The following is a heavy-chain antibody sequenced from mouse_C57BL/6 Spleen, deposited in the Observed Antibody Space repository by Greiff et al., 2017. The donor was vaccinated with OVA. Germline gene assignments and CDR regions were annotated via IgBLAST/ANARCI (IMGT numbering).Heavy chain of an antibody. CDR2: ISYDGSN. CDR1: GYSITSGYY. J-gene: IGHJ1*03. V-gene: IGHV3-6*01. Sequence: EVQRVESGPGLVKPSQSLSLTCSVTGYSITSGYYWNWIRQFPGNKLEWMGYISYDGSNNYNPSLKNRISITRDTSKNQFFLELNSVTTEDTATYYCARGLYWYFDVWGTGTTVTVSS. CDR3: ARGLYWYFDV. D-gene: IGHD3-1*01.